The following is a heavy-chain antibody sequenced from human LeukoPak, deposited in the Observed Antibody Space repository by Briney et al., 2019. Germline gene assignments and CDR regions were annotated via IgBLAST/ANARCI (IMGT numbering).Heavy chain of an antibody. V-gene: IGHV3-30-3*01. J-gene: IGHJ4*02. Sequence: GGSLRLSCAASGFTFSSYAMHWVRQAPGKGLEWVAAISYDGSNTYYADSVKGRFTISRDNSKNTLNLQMNSLRAEDTAVYYCARGGGRNGYNIVMTDWGQGTLATVSS. D-gene: IGHD5-24*01. CDR2: ISYDGSNT. CDR3: ARGGGRNGYNIVMTD. CDR1: GFTFSSYA.